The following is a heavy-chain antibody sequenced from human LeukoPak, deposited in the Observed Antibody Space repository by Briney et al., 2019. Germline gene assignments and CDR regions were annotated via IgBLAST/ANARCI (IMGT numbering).Heavy chain of an antibody. D-gene: IGHD2-21*01. J-gene: IGHJ3*02. CDR2: INHSGST. Sequence: PSETLSLTCAVYGGSFSGYYWSWIRQPPGKGLEWIGEINHSGSTNYNPSLKSRVTISVDTSKNQFSLKLSSVTAADTAVYYCARQPIPGAFDIWGQGTMVTVSS. CDR1: GGSFSGYY. CDR3: ARQPIPGAFDI. V-gene: IGHV4-34*01.